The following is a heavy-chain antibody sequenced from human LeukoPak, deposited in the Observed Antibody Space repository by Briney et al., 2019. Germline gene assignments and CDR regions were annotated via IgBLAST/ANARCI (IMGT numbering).Heavy chain of an antibody. J-gene: IGHJ4*02. CDR1: RFTFSNYA. V-gene: IGHV3-23*01. CDR3: ARDRYGDHSFDY. D-gene: IGHD4-17*01. Sequence: PGGCLRLSCAASRFTFSNYAMNWVRQAPGKGLEWVSSISGSGDNTHYADSVKGRFTISRDNSKNMMYLQMNSLRADDTALYYCARDRYGDHSFDYWGQGVLVTVSS. CDR2: ISGSGDNT.